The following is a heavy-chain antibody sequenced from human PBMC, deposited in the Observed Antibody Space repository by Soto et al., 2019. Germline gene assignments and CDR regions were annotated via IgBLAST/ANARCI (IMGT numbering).Heavy chain of an antibody. CDR2: IYYSETT. CDR1: GASISGSRWY. J-gene: IGHJ5*02. Sequence: PSETLSLTCTVSGASISGSRWYWSWIRQHPGRGLEWIGYIYYSETTYYNPSLRGRLIISVDTSENQFSLTLSSVTAADTAMYYCAATPSRDWLDPWGQGILVTVSS. D-gene: IGHD3-10*01. V-gene: IGHV4-31*03. CDR3: AATPSRDWLDP.